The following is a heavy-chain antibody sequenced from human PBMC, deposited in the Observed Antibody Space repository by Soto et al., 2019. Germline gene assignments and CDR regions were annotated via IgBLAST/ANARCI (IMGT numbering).Heavy chain of an antibody. V-gene: IGHV4-39*01. D-gene: IGHD5-18*01. CDR2: IYYSGST. Sequence: PSETLSLTCTVSGGSISSSSYYWGWIRQPPGKGLEWIGSIYYSGSTYYNPSLKSRVTISVDTSKNQFSLKLSSVTAADTAVYYRARTQEDLRGYSLGYFDYWGQGTLVTVSS. CDR1: GGSISSSSYY. CDR3: ARTQEDLRGYSLGYFDY. J-gene: IGHJ4*02.